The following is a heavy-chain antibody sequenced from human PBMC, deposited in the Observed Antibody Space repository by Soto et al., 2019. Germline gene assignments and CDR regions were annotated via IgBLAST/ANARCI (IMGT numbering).Heavy chain of an antibody. D-gene: IGHD2-15*01. V-gene: IGHV3-48*03. CDR2: ISTSGSAI. J-gene: IGHJ3*01. CDR1: GFTFSNYE. CDR3: AREICSGGRCYDTFDL. Sequence: EVQLVESGGGLVQPGGSLRLSCAASGFTFSNYEMDWLRQAPWKGLEWISYISTSGSAILYADSVKGRFTISRDDAGSSLYLQMDSLRAEDTAVYYCAREICSGGRCYDTFDLWGQGTTVTVSS.